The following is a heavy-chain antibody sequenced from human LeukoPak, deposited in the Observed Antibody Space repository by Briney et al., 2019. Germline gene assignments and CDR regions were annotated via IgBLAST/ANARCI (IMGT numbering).Heavy chain of an antibody. CDR3: AEANSITIFGVISPVDY. J-gene: IGHJ4*02. V-gene: IGHV3-30-3*02. D-gene: IGHD3-3*01. Sequence: GGSLRLSCAASGFTFTNYAIHWVRQAPGKGLEWVSVISFAGGNKYYADSVKGRFTISRDNSKNTLYLQMNSLRAEDTAVYYCAEANSITIFGVISPVDYWGQGTLVTVSS. CDR2: ISFAGGNK. CDR1: GFTFTNYA.